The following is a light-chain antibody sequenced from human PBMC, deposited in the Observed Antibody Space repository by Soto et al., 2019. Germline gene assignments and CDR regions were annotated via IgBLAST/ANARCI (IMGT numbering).Light chain of an antibody. J-gene: IGLJ1*01. Sequence: QSALTQPRSVSGSPGQPVTISCTGTSSDVGAYNYVSSYQQHSGKAPKFMIYDVSKRPSGVPDRFSGSKSGNTASLTISGLQAEDEADYYCCSYAGTYSYVFGSGTKVTV. CDR1: SSDVGAYNY. CDR3: CSYAGTYSYV. CDR2: DVS. V-gene: IGLV2-11*01.